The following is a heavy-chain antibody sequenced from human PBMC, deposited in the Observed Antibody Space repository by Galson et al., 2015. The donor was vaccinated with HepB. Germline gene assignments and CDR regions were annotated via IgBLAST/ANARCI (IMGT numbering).Heavy chain of an antibody. CDR3: AHSWGMYYFDY. CDR1: GFSLTTNAVG. V-gene: IGHV2-5*02. J-gene: IGHJ4*02. Sequence: PALVKPTQTLTLTCTFSGFSLTTNAVGVGWIRQPPGKALEWLALIYWDGQKHYSPSLKSRLTITEDTSKNQVVLTMTNMDPVDTATYYCAHSWGMYYFDYWGPGALVAVSS. CDR2: IYWDGQK. D-gene: IGHD7-27*01.